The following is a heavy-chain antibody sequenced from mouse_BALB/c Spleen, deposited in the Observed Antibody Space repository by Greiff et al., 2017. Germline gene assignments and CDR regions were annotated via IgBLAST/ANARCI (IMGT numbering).Heavy chain of an antibody. CDR2: IFPGTGTT. V-gene: IGHV1S132*01. D-gene: IGHD4-1*01. CDR3: ARAWDVYAMDY. CDR1: GYTFTSYW. J-gene: IGHJ4*01. Sequence: VQLQQSGAELVKPGASVKLSCKTSGYTFTSYWIQWVKQRPGQGLGWIGEIFPGTGTTYYNEKFKGKATLTIDTSSSTAYMQLSSLTSEDSAVYFCARAWDVYAMDYWGQGTSVTVSS.